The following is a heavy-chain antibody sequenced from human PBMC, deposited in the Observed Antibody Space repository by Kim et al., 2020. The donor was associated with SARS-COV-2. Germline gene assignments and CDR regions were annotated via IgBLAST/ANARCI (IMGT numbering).Heavy chain of an antibody. Sequence: GYDASVKGRFTDSRDDSMNTGYLKMNSLKTEDTAVYYCARGGTGWYSFDYWGQGALVTVSS. CDR3: ARGGTGWYSFDY. J-gene: IGHJ4*02. V-gene: IGHV3-73*01. D-gene: IGHD6-19*01.